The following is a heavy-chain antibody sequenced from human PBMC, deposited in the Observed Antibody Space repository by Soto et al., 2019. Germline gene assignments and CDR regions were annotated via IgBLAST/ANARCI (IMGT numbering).Heavy chain of an antibody. J-gene: IGHJ6*03. Sequence: QVQLQESGPGLVKPSETLSLTCTASGGSTSSYYWSWIRQPPGKGLEWIGYIYYSGSTNYNPSLKSRVTISVDTSKNQFSLKLSSVTAADTAVYYCARDRRYCSSTSCYDYDYYYMDVWGKGTTVTVSS. D-gene: IGHD2-2*01. V-gene: IGHV4-59*01. CDR1: GGSTSSYY. CDR3: ARDRRYCSSTSCYDYDYYYMDV. CDR2: IYYSGST.